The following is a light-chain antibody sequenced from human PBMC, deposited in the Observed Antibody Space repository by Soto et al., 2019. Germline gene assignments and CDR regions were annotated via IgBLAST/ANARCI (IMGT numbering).Light chain of an antibody. CDR2: DVT. Sequence: QSVLTQSPSASGSPGQSVTISCTGTSSDIGGYNSVSWYQQHPGKAPKVMIYDVTKRPSGVPDRFSGSKSGNTASLTVSALQAEDEADYYCSSYTDIKTLVFGTGTQLTVL. V-gene: IGLV2-8*01. CDR3: SSYTDIKTLV. J-gene: IGLJ1*01. CDR1: SSDIGGYNS.